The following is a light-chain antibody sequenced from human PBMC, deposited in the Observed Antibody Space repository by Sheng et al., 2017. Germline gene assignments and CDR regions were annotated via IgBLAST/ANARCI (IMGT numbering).Light chain of an antibody. Sequence: SYELTQPPSVSVSPGQTARITCSGDKLGDKYACWYQQKPGQSPVLVIYQDFKRPSGIPERFSGSNSGNTATLTISGTQPMDEADYYCQAWDSRIRVFGGGTKLTVL. CDR3: QAWDSRIRV. CDR1: KLGDKY. J-gene: IGLJ2*01. V-gene: IGLV3-1*01. CDR2: QDF.